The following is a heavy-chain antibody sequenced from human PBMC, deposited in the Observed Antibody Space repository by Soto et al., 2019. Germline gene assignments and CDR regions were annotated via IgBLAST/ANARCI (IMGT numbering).Heavy chain of an antibody. V-gene: IGHV1-2*04. D-gene: IGHD7-27*01. CDR3: AREFLIGDTWFMDP. J-gene: IGHJ5*02. CDR1: GYTFTDHH. Sequence: QVQLVQSGAEVRKPGASVKLSCKASGYTFTDHHVHWVRQAPGQGLEWMGWINPHSGGTDYAQKLKGWVPLTRDTSTSTAYMEMRRPKSDDTAVYYCAREFLIGDTWFMDPWGQGTLVTVSS. CDR2: INPHSGGT.